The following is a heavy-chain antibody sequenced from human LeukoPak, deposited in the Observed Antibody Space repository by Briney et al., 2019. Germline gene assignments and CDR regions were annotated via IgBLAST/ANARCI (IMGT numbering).Heavy chain of an antibody. CDR2: FSSSASTI. CDR3: ARVSRAYDYVWGSYRSHYYFDY. D-gene: IGHD3-16*02. J-gene: IGHJ4*02. V-gene: IGHV3-11*01. CDR1: GFTLRDYY. Sequence: GGSLRLSCAASGFTLRDYYMSWIRQAPGKGLEWVSYFSSSASTIYYADSVKGQITISRDNAKTSLYLQMNSLRAEDTAVYYCARVSRAYDYVWGSYRSHYYFDYWGQGTLVTVSS.